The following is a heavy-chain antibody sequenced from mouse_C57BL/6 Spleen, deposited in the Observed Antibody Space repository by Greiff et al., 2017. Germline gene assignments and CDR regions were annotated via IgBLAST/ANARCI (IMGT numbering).Heavy chain of an antibody. CDR1: GFTFSSYA. J-gene: IGHJ1*03. Sequence: EVHLVESGGGLVKPGGSLKLSCAASGFTFSSYAMSWVRQTPEKRLEWVATISDGGSYTYYPDNVKGRFTISRDNAKNNLYLQMSHLKSEDTAMYYCARDTPSYYSNHWYFDVWGTGTTVTVSS. V-gene: IGHV5-4*01. D-gene: IGHD2-5*01. CDR3: ARDTPSYYSNHWYFDV. CDR2: ISDGGSYT.